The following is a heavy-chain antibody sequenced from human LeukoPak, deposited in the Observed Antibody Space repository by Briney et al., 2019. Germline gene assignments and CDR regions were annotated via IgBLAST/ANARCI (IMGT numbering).Heavy chain of an antibody. CDR2: IYYSGST. V-gene: IGHV4-59*01. CDR1: GGSISSYY. CDR3: ERGAPPDDAFDI. Sequence: PSETLSLTCTVSGGSISSYYWSWIRQPPGKGLEWIGYIYYSGSTNYNPSLKSRVTILVETPKNQFFLKLSSVTAADTAVYSCERGAPPDDAFDIWGQGTMVTVSS. J-gene: IGHJ3*02.